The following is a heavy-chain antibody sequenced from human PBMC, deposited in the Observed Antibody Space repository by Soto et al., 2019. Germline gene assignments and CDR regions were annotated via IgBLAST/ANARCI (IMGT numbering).Heavy chain of an antibody. CDR2: IRGNGDPP. J-gene: IGHJ4*02. D-gene: IGHD5-12*01. V-gene: IGHV3-64D*06. CDR3: VKSRGGNNLDFFD. Sequence: GGSLRLSCSASGFAFSSYAMHWVRQAPGKGLECVSGIRGNGDPPFYADSVKGRFIISRDNSKNTLFLQMSSLSADDTAVYYCVKSRGGNNLDFFDWGQGALVTVSS. CDR1: GFAFSSYA.